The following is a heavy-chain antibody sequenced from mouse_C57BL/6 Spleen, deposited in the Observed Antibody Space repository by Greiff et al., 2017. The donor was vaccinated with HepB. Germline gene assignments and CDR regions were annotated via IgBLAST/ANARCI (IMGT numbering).Heavy chain of an antibody. CDR3: ARDSYFDY. CDR2: INYDGSST. CDR1: GFTFSDYY. J-gene: IGHJ2*01. V-gene: IGHV5-16*01. Sequence: EVKVVESEGALVQPGSSMKLSCTASGFTFSDYYMAWVRQVPEKGLEWVANINYDGSSTYYLDSLKSRFIISRDNAKNILYLQMSSLKSEDTATYYCARDSYFDYWGQGTTLTVSS.